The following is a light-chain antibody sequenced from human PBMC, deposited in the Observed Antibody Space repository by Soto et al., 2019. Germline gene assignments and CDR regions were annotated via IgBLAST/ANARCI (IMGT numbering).Light chain of an antibody. CDR2: DVT. CDR3: SSYTSGSTLVV. V-gene: IGLV2-14*03. Sequence: QSALTQPASVSGSPGQSITISCTGTSSDVGGYNYVSWYQQLPGKAPKLMIYDVTNRPSGVSNRFSGSKSGNTASLTISGLQADDEADYYCSSYTSGSTLVVFGGGTKLTGL. CDR1: SSDVGGYNY. J-gene: IGLJ2*01.